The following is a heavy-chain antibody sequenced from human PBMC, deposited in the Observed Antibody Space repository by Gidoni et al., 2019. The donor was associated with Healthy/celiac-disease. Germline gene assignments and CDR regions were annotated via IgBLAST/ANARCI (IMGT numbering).Heavy chain of an antibody. CDR3: AREIGYSGYVSRGSRGWFDP. V-gene: IGHV1-2*02. J-gene: IGHJ5*02. CDR2: INPNSGGT. CDR1: GYTFTRYY. D-gene: IGHD5-12*01. Sequence: QVQLVQSGAVVTKPGASVKVSSKSSGYTFTRYYMHWVGQAPGQGLEWMGWINPNSGGTNYAQKFQGKVTMTRDTSISTAYMELSRLRSDDTAVYYCAREIGYSGYVSRGSRGWFDPWGQGTLVTVSS.